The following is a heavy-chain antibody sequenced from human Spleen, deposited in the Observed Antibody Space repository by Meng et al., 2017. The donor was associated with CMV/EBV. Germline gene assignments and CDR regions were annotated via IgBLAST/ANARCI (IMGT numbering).Heavy chain of an antibody. J-gene: IGHJ4*02. CDR3: ARDRDGYNNFDY. CDR2: INPNSGGT. CDR1: GYTFTGYY. D-gene: IGHD5-24*01. Sequence: KGSGYTFTGYYMHGVRQAPGQGLEWMGWINPNSGGTNYAQKFQGRVTMTRDTSISTAYMELSRLRSDDTAVYYCARDRDGYNNFDYWGQGTLVTVSS. V-gene: IGHV1-2*02.